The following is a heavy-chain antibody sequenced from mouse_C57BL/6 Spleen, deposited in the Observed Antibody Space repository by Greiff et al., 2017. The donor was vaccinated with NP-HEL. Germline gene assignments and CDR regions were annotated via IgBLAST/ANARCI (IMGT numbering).Heavy chain of an antibody. D-gene: IGHD2-3*01. Sequence: VKLMESGPELVKPGASVKISCKASGYAFSSSWMNWVKQRPGKGLEWIGRIYPGDGDTNYNGKFKGKATLTADKSSSTAYMQLSSLTSEDSAVYFCARKLYDGYYPFDYWGQGTTLTVSS. CDR3: ARKLYDGYYPFDY. CDR1: GYAFSSSW. V-gene: IGHV1-82*01. J-gene: IGHJ2*01. CDR2: IYPGDGDT.